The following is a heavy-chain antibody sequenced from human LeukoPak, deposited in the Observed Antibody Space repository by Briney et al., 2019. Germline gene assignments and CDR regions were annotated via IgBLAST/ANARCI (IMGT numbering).Heavy chain of an antibody. CDR1: GYTFTSYY. D-gene: IGHD5-18*01. V-gene: IGHV1-46*01. CDR3: ARGTGGTAMNLDY. Sequence: ASVKISCKAFGYTFTSYYMHWVRQAPGQGLEWIGVINPSGGSTTYAQQFQGRVTMTRDTSTSTVYMELSSLRSEDTATYYCARGTGGTAMNLDYWGQGTLVTVSS. CDR2: INPSGGST. J-gene: IGHJ4*02.